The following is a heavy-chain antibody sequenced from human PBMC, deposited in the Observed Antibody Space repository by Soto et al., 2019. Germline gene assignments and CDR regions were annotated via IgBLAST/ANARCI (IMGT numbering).Heavy chain of an antibody. CDR3: SRLSRSTTSGVGPYYYGMDV. V-gene: IGHV3-49*03. D-gene: IGHD2-2*01. J-gene: IGHJ6*02. CDR1: GFTFGNYA. CDR2: IRSNDNGGEK. Sequence: GGSLRLSCTASGFTFGNYAMSWFRQAPGKGLEWVGFIRSNDNGGEKEYAASVKGRFTISRDEFKSFANLQMNSLKTEDTAVYYCSRLSRSTTSGVGPYYYGMDVWGQGTTVTVSS.